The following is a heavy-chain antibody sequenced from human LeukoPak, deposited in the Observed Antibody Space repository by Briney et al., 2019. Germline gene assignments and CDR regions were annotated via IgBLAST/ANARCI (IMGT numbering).Heavy chain of an antibody. CDR1: GYSFTSYW. Sequence: GESLKISCKGSGYSFTSYWIVWVRQMPGKGLEWMGIIYPGDSDTRYSPSFQGQVTISADKSISTAYLQWSSLKASDTAMYYCARGYYFWSGYPNYYYYMDVWGKGTTVTVSS. CDR3: ARGYYFWSGYPNYYYYMDV. V-gene: IGHV5-51*01. CDR2: IYPGDSDT. D-gene: IGHD3-3*01. J-gene: IGHJ6*03.